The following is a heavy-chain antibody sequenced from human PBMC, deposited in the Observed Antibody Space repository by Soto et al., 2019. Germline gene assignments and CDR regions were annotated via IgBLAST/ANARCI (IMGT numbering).Heavy chain of an antibody. CDR2: TYYRSKWYN. CDR3: ARFECSSSSGYYYYYYGMDV. Sequence: SQTLSLTCAISGDSVSSNSAAWNWIRQSPSRGLEWLGRTYYRSKWYNDYAVSVKSRITINPDTSKNQFSLQLNSVTPEDTAVYYCARFECSSSSGYYYYYYGMDVWGQGTTVTVSS. J-gene: IGHJ6*02. V-gene: IGHV6-1*01. D-gene: IGHD6-6*01. CDR1: GDSVSSNSAA.